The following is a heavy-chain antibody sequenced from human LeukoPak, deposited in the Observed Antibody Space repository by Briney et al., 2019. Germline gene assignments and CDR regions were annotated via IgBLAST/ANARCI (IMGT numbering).Heavy chain of an antibody. J-gene: IGHJ4*02. CDR3: AREVESGWDYFDY. CDR2: INAGNGNT. V-gene: IGHV1-3*01. Sequence: ASVKVSCKASGYTFTSYAMHWVRQAPGQRLEWMGWINAGNGNTKYSQKFQGRVTITRDTSASTAYMELSSLRSEGTAVYYCAREVESGWDYFDYWGQGTLVTVSS. D-gene: IGHD6-19*01. CDR1: GYTFTSYA.